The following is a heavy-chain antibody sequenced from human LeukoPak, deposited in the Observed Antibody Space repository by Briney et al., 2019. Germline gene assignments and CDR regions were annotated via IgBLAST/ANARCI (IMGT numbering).Heavy chain of an antibody. J-gene: IGHJ4*02. CDR3: ARGPPLAVANIDCDY. D-gene: IGHD6-19*01. CDR1: GFTFSSYA. CDR2: ISYDGSNK. V-gene: IGHV3-30-3*01. Sequence: GGSLRLSRAASGFTFSSYAMHWVRQAPGKGLEWVAVISYDGSNKYYADSVKGRFTISRDNSKNTLYLQMNSLRAEDTAVYYCARGPPLAVANIDCDYWGQGTLVTVSS.